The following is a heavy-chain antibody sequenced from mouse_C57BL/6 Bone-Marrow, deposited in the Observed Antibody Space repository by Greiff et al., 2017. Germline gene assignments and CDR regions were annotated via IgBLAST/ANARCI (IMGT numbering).Heavy chain of an antibody. J-gene: IGHJ3*01. CDR3: ARDYGNSAWFAY. CDR1: GYTFTSYW. Sequence: QVQLQQPGAELVMPGASVKLSCKASGYTFTSYWMHWVKQRPGQGLEWIGEIDPSDSYTNYNQKFKGKSILTVDKSSSTAYMQLSSLTSEDSAVYYCARDYGNSAWFAYWGQGTLVTVSA. CDR2: IDPSDSYT. D-gene: IGHD2-1*01. V-gene: IGHV1-69*01.